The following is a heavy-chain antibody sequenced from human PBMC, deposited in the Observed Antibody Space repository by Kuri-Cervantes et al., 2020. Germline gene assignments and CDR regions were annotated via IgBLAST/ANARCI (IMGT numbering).Heavy chain of an antibody. D-gene: IGHD3-3*01. CDR2: IKQDGSEK. CDR3: ARDRNRRPDFWSGPTRYHHYYGLDV. Sequence: GGSLRLSCEASGFTFSYYWMNWVRQAPGKGLEWVANIKQDGSEKNYVDSVRGRFSISRDNAKNSLFLQMDSLKAEDTAVYYCARDRNRRPDFWSGPTRYHHYYGLDVWGQGTTVTVSS. CDR1: GFTFSYYW. V-gene: IGHV3-7*01. J-gene: IGHJ6*02.